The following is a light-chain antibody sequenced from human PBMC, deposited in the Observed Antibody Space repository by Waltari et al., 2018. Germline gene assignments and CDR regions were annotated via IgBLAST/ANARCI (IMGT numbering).Light chain of an antibody. J-gene: IGLJ1*01. CDR2: DVS. V-gene: IGLV2-14*03. Sequence: QSALTQPASVSGSPGQSISISCTGTSSDVGGYNYVSWYQQPPGKAPKLMIYDVSQRPFGISNRFSGSKPGNTASLTISGLQAEDEADYYCSSYTSSSTFVFGIGTKVTVL. CDR1: SSDVGGYNY. CDR3: SSYTSSSTFV.